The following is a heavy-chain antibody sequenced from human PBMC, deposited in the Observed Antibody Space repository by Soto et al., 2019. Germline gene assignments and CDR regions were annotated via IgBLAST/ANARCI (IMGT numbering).Heavy chain of an antibody. V-gene: IGHV1-18*04. CDR3: ARVDYYDSSGYDGD. Sequence: QVPLVQSGAEVKKPGASVKVSCKASGYTFTIYGISWVRQAPGQGLEWMGWISGYNGNTAYAQNLQDRVTLTTDASTSSVYMERRSLRSDDTAVYYCARVDYYDSSGYDGDGGQGTLITVSA. D-gene: IGHD3-22*01. CDR2: ISGYNGNT. CDR1: GYTFTIYG. J-gene: IGHJ4*02.